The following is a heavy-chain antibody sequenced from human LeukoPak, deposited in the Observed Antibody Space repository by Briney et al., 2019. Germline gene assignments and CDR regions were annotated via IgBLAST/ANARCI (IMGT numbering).Heavy chain of an antibody. CDR3: ARETSQKGAHYMDV. V-gene: IGHV4-59*01. CDR1: GFTFRSYS. J-gene: IGHJ6*03. CDR2: IYYSGST. D-gene: IGHD3-16*01. Sequence: KTGGSLRLSCAASGFTFRSYSMNWIRQPPGKGLEWIGYIYYSGSTNYNPSLKSRVTISVDTSKNQFSLKLSSVTAADTAVYYCARETSQKGAHYMDVWGKGTTVTISS.